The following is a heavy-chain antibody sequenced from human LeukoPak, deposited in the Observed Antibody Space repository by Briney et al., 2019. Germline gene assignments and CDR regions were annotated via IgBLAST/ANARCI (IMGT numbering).Heavy chain of an antibody. CDR3: ARDGDFWSDWAS. CDR1: GGTFSSYA. J-gene: IGHJ5*02. Sequence: ASVKVSCKASGGTFSSYAISWVRQAPGQGLEWMGGIIPIFGTANYAQKFQGRVTITTDESTSAAYMELSSLRSEDTAVYYCARDGDFWSDWASWGQGTLVTVSS. D-gene: IGHD3-3*01. V-gene: IGHV1-69*05. CDR2: IIPIFGTA.